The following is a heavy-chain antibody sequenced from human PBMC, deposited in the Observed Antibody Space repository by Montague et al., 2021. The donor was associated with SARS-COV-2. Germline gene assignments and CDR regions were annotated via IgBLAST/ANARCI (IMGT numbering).Heavy chain of an antibody. CDR1: GGSVSSYY. D-gene: IGHD3-3*01. CDR2: IYYSGST. Sequence: SETLSLTCTVSGGSVSSYYWSWTRQSPGKGLQWLGYIYYSGSTDYNPSLKSRVTMSVDTSKNQLSLRLNSVTTADTAVYFCARAGGFYDYWSGYSSSAGFFAPWGQGILVTVSS. CDR3: ARAGGFYDYWSGYSSSAGFFAP. J-gene: IGHJ5*02. V-gene: IGHV4-59*02.